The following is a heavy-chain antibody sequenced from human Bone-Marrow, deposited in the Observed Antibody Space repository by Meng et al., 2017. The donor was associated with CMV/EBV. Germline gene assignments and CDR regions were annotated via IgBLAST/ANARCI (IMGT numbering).Heavy chain of an antibody. V-gene: IGHV3-74*01. CDR3: ASNIWSTGGKDY. CDR1: GFTFSSYW. J-gene: IGHJ4*02. D-gene: IGHD3-10*01. CDR2: INSDGSST. Sequence: EVQLGGAGGGLVRPGGSLRLSCAASGFTFSSYWMHWVRQAPGKGRVWVSRINSDGSSTSYADSVKGRFTISRDNAKNTLYLQMNSLRAEDTAVYYCASNIWSTGGKDYWGQGTLVTVSS.